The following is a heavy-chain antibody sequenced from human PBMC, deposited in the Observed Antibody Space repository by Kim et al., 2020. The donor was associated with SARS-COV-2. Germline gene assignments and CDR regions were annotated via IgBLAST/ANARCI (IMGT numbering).Heavy chain of an antibody. CDR3: ARRAGAHTMDYYYYGMDV. V-gene: IGHV5-10-1*01. Sequence: GESLKISCKGSGYSFTSYWISWVRQMPGKGLEWMGRIDPSDSYTNYSPSFQGHVTISADKSISTAYLQWSSLKASDTAMYYCARRAGAHTMDYYYYGMDVWGQGTTVTVSS. CDR2: IDPSDSYT. CDR1: GYSFTSYW. J-gene: IGHJ6*02. D-gene: IGHD3-3*01.